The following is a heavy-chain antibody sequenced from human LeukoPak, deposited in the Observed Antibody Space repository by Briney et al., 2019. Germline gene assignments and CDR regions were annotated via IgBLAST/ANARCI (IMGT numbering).Heavy chain of an antibody. CDR1: GGSFSGYY. V-gene: IGHV4-34*01. CDR3: ARGRKYYYGSGSYYDWFDP. CDR2: INHSGST. J-gene: IGHJ5*02. D-gene: IGHD3-10*01. Sequence: SETLSLTCAVYGGSFSGYYWSWIRQPPGKGLEWIGEINHSGSTNYNPSLKSRVTISVDTSKNQFSLKLSSVTAADTAVYYCARGRKYYYGSGSYYDWFDPWGQGTLVTVSS.